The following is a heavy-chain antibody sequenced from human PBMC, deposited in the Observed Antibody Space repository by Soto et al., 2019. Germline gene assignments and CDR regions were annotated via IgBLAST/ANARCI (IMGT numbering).Heavy chain of an antibody. CDR2: IYYSGRT. J-gene: IGHJ6*02. V-gene: IGHV4-61*01. Sequence: LSLTCTVSGGSVSSGSYYWSWIRQPPGKGLEWIGYIYYSGRTKFNPSLESRVTMSVDTSNNQFSLRLSSVTAADTAVYYCARGDYYDTSGFYHYYYGLEVWGQGTTVTVSS. CDR3: ARGDYYDTSGFYHYYYGLEV. D-gene: IGHD3-22*01. CDR1: GGSVSSGSYY.